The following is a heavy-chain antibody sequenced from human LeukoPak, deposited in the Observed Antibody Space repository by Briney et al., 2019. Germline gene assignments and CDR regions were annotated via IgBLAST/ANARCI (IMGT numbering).Heavy chain of an antibody. CDR1: GFTFSSYA. CDR2: IYSGGST. CDR3: ASSGGTTVVRSAFDI. J-gene: IGHJ3*02. V-gene: IGHV3-66*01. D-gene: IGHD4-23*01. Sequence: GGSLRLSCAASGFTFSSYAMSWVRQAPGKGLEWVSVIYSGGSTYYADSVKGRFTISRDNSKNTLYLQMNSLRAEDTAVYYCASSGGTTVVRSAFDIWGQGTMVTVSS.